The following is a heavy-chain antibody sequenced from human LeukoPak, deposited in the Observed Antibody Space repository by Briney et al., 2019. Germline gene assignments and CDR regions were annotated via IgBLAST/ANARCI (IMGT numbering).Heavy chain of an antibody. J-gene: IGHJ6*02. CDR2: ISYDGSNK. CDR1: GFTFSSYG. D-gene: IGHD2-21*01. Sequence: GRSLRLSCVASGFTFSSYGMHWVRQAPGKGLEWVAVISYDGSNKYYADSVKGRFTISRDNSKNTLYLQMNSLRAEDTAVYYCANPIQGTGDTQPNVWGQGTTVTVSS. V-gene: IGHV3-30*18. CDR3: ANPIQGTGDTQPNV.